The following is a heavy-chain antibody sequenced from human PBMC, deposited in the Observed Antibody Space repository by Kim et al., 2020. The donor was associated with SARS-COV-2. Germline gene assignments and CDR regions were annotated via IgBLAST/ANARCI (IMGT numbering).Heavy chain of an antibody. CDR3: ARGLSREADAFDI. J-gene: IGHJ3*02. V-gene: IGHV3-33*01. Sequence: YADSVKGRFTISRDNSKNTLYLQMNSLRAEDTAVYYCARGLSREADAFDIWGQGTMVTVSS. D-gene: IGHD1-26*01.